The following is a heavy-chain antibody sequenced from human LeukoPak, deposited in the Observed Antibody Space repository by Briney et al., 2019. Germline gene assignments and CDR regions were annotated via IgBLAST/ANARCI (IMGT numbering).Heavy chain of an antibody. CDR3: ARDTGVAGWNYNWFDP. D-gene: IGHD6-19*01. CDR2: IYTSGST. V-gene: IGHV4-4*07. J-gene: IGHJ5*02. Sequence: PSDTLSLTCTVSGRSISSYYWSWIRQPAGKGLEWIGRIYTSGSTNYNPSLKSRVTMSVDTSKNQFSLKLSSVTAADTAVYYCARDTGVAGWNYNWFDPWGQGTLVTVSS. CDR1: GRSISSYY.